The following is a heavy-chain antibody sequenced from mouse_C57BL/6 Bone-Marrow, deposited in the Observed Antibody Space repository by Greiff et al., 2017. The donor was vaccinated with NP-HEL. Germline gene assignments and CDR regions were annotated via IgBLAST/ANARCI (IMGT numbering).Heavy chain of an antibody. J-gene: IGHJ4*01. V-gene: IGHV1-81*01. CDR2: LYPRSGNN. D-gene: IGHD1-1*01. Sequence: VQLQESGAELARPGASVKLSCKASGHTFTSYGISWVKQRTGQGLEWIGELYPRSGNNYYNEKFKGKATLTADKSSSTAYMELRSLTSEDSAVYFCAAVYYYGSSPYYAMDYWGQGTSVTVSS. CDR1: GHTFTSYG. CDR3: AAVYYYGSSPYYAMDY.